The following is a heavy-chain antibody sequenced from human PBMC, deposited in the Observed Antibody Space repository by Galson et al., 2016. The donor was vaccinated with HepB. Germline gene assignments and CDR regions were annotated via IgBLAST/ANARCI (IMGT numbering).Heavy chain of an antibody. J-gene: IGHJ4*03. V-gene: IGHV2-5*02. D-gene: IGHD2-15*01. CDR1: GFSLHTPGVG. CDR3: AHRHLRTSSSAPLDI. CDR2: IYWDDDK. Sequence: PALVKPTQTLTLKCTFSGFSLHTPGVGVGWIRQPPGQALEWLGIIYWDDDKRSRLSLQTRLTITKDTYRNQVVLKLTNVDPEDTGPYFCAHRHLRTSSSAPLDIWGQGTLVTVSS.